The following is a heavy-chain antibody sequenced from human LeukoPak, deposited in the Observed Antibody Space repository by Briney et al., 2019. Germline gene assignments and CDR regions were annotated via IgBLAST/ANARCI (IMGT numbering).Heavy chain of an antibody. D-gene: IGHD3-22*01. V-gene: IGHV1-24*01. Sequence: ASLKVSCNISGYALTDFSMHWVRQAPGKGLEWMGGFNREDDEPIYAPHFRGRVTVTEDTSTDTAYMELSSLRSEGTAVYYCATLDSYYDNSGRPLIPDWGQGTLVTVSS. CDR2: FNREDDEP. J-gene: IGHJ4*02. CDR1: GYALTDFS. CDR3: ATLDSYYDNSGRPLIPD.